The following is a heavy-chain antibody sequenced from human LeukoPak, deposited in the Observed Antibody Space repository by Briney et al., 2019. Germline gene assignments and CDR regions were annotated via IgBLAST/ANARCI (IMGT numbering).Heavy chain of an antibody. D-gene: IGHD5-24*01. CDR2: IYTSGST. V-gene: IGHV4-4*07. Sequence: SETLSRTCTVSGGSISSYYWSWIRQPAGKGLEWIGRIYTSGSTNYNPSLKSRVTMSVDTSKNQFSLELSSVTAADTAVYYCARTRREWGWLQLHYFDYWGQGALVTVSS. CDR3: ARTRREWGWLQLHYFDY. CDR1: GGSISSYY. J-gene: IGHJ4*02.